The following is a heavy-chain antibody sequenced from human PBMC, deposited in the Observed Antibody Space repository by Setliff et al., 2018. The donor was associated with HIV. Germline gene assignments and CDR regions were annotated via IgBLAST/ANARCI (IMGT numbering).Heavy chain of an antibody. CDR3: ARSFSGRYFWSGYYTGPDPKGENAFDI. Sequence: SSETLSLTCTVSGGSISNSNYFWVWLRQPPGKGLEWIGRIYSSGSTYYQPSLQGRVSMSIDSSKNHFSLSLRYVTAADTAVYYCARSFSGRYFWSGYYTGPDPKGENAFDIWGQGTMVTVSS. D-gene: IGHD3-3*01. CDR2: IYSSGST. V-gene: IGHV4-39*02. CDR1: GGSISNSNYF. J-gene: IGHJ3*02.